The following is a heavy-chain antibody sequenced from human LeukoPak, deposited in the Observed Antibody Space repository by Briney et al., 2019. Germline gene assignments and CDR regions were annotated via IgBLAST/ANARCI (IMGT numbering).Heavy chain of an antibody. CDR3: ARNLPAADY. Sequence: GGSLRLSCAASGFTFSSYGMHWVRQAPGKGLEWVAVISYDGSNKYYADSVKGRFTISRDNSKNTLYLQMNSLRAEDTAVYYCARNLPAADYWGQGTLVTVSS. CDR1: GFTFSSYG. J-gene: IGHJ4*02. V-gene: IGHV3-30*03. CDR2: ISYDGSNK. D-gene: IGHD2-2*01.